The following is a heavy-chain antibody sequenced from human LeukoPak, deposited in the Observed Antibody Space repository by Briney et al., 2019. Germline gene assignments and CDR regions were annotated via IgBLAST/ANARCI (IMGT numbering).Heavy chain of an antibody. CDR1: GFTFTTSG. CDR2: IRDDGINK. D-gene: IGHD5-24*01. Sequence: GGSLRLSCAASGFTFTTSGIHWVRQAPGKGLEWVAFIRDDGINKYYADSVKGRFTISRDISKNTLNLQMNSLRAEDTAVYYCARDREMATIYFDYWGQGTLVTVSS. V-gene: IGHV3-30*02. J-gene: IGHJ4*02. CDR3: ARDREMATIYFDY.